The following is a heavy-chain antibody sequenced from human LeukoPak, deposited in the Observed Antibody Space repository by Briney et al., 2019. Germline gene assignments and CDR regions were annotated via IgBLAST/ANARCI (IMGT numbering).Heavy chain of an antibody. CDR3: ARFGWFGEHIDY. CDR2: TYYSGST. J-gene: IGHJ4*02. D-gene: IGHD3-10*01. CDR1: GGSISSYY. V-gene: IGHV4-59*01. Sequence: PSETLSLTCTVSGGSISSYYWSWIRQPPGKGLEWIGYTYYSGSTNYNPSLKSRVTISVDTSKNQFSLKLSSVTAADTAVYYCARFGWFGEHIDYWGQGTLVTVSS.